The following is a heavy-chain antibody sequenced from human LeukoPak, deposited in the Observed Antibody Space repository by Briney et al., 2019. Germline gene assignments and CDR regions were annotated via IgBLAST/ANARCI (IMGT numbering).Heavy chain of an antibody. CDR3: AREYLRSGSYKYFDY. J-gene: IGHJ4*02. CDR1: GYTFTGYY. Sequence: ASVKVSCKASGYTFTGYYMHWVRQAPGQGLEWMGWIDPNSGGTSYAQKFQGRVTMTGDTSISTAYMELSRLRSDDTAMFYCAREYLRSGSYKYFDYWGQGTLVTVSS. V-gene: IGHV1-2*02. D-gene: IGHD1-26*01. CDR2: IDPNSGGT.